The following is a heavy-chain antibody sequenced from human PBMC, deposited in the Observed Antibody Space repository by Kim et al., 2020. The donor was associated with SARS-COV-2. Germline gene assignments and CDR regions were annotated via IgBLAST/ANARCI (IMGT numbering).Heavy chain of an antibody. D-gene: IGHD2-2*01. CDR1: GFTFSSYW. J-gene: IGHJ4*02. V-gene: IGHV3-7*01. CDR3: ARRYCSSTSCSSIAVIY. CDR2: IKQDGSEK. Sequence: GGSLRLSCAASGFTFSSYWMSWVRQAPGKGLEWVANIKQDGSEKYYVDSVKGRFTISRDNAKNSLYLQMNSLRAEDTAVYYCARRYCSSTSCSSIAVIYWGQGTLVTVSS.